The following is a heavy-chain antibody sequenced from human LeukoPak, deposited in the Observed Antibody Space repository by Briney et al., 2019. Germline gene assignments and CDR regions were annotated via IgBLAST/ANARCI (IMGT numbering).Heavy chain of an antibody. J-gene: IGHJ4*02. CDR1: GFTFSSYS. CDR3: ARGPAAMNFDY. Sequence: GGSLRLSCAASGFTFSSYSMNWVRQAPGKGLEWVSSIGSSSFYIYYADSVKGRFTISRDNAKNSLYPQMNSLRAEDTAVYYCARGPAAMNFDYWGQGTLVTVSS. V-gene: IGHV3-21*01. CDR2: IGSSSFYI. D-gene: IGHD2-2*01.